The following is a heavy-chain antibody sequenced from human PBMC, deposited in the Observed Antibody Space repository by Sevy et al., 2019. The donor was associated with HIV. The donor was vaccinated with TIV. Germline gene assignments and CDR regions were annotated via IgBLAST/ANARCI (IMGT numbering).Heavy chain of an antibody. CDR2: VNWKGDGI. CDR3: ARGTYYFDTTGFGSFDI. Sequence: GGSLRLSCAASGFTFNIYAMSWVRQVPGKGLEWVSGVNWKGDGIGYGDSVKGRFIISRDNAKKSLYLQLNSLRVEDTALYHCARGTYYFDTTGFGSFDIWGQGTMVTVSS. CDR1: GFTFNIYA. D-gene: IGHD3-22*01. V-gene: IGHV3-20*01. J-gene: IGHJ3*02.